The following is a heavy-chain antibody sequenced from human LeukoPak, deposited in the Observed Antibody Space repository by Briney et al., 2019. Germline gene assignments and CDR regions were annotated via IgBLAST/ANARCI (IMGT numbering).Heavy chain of an antibody. CDR3: AKDLSIAAAGKGSS. CDR1: GFDFNTFG. CDR2: ISWDGSDK. V-gene: IGHV3-30*18. J-gene: IGHJ4*02. Sequence: GGSLRLSCVASGFDFNTFGMHWVRQAPDTGLEWVAVISWDGSDKYYADSVKGRFTISRDNSKNTLYLQMNSLRAEDTAVYYCAKDLSIAAAGKGSSGGQGTLVTVSS. D-gene: IGHD6-13*01.